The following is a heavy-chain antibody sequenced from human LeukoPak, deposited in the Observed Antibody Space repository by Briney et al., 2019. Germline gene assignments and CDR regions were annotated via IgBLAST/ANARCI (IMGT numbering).Heavy chain of an antibody. Sequence: GGSLRLSCAASGFTFSDYILDWVRQAPGKGLEWVAVISYDGSNKYYADSVKGRFTISRDNSKNTLYLQMNSLRAEDTAVYYCARDYDYGGIYYYMDVWGKGTTVTVSS. CDR1: GFTFSDYI. CDR3: ARDYDYGGIYYYMDV. V-gene: IGHV3-30*01. D-gene: IGHD4-17*01. CDR2: ISYDGSNK. J-gene: IGHJ6*03.